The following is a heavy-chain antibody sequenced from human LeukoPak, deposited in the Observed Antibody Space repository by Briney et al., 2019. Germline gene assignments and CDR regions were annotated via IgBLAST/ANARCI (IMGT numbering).Heavy chain of an antibody. CDR1: GGSISSYY. J-gene: IGHJ4*02. CDR2: IYTSGST. V-gene: IGHV4-4*07. CDR3: ARESSNNWNSFDY. D-gene: IGHD1-20*01. Sequence: PSETLSLTCTVSGGSISSYYWSWIWQPAGKGLEWIGRIYTSGSTNYNPSLKSRVTMSVDTSKNQFSLKLSSVTAADTAVYYCARESSNNWNSFDYRGQGTLVTVSS.